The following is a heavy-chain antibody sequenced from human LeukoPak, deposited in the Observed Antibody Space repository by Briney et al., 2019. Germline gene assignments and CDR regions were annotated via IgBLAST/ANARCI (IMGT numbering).Heavy chain of an antibody. J-gene: IGHJ4*02. D-gene: IGHD1-26*01. Sequence: PSETLSLTCTVSGGSISSYYWSWIRQPAGKGLEWIGRIYTSGSTNYNPSLKSRVTMSVDASKNQFSLKLSSVTAADTAVYYCARDRIRVGATTTKMGFDYWGQGTLVTVSS. CDR2: IYTSGST. CDR3: ARDRIRVGATTTKMGFDY. CDR1: GGSISSYY. V-gene: IGHV4-4*07.